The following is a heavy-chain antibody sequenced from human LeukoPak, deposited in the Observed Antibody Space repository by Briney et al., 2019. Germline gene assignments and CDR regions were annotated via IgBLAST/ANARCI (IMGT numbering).Heavy chain of an antibody. CDR3: ARHVGYSSGWSDY. D-gene: IGHD6-19*01. Sequence: SETLSLTCAVYGGSFSGYYWSWIRQPPGKGLGGFGSIYHSGSTYYNPSLKSRLTISVDTSKNQFSLKLRSVTASDTAVYYCARHVGYSSGWSDYWGQGTLVTVSS. V-gene: IGHV4-34*01. CDR1: GGSFSGYY. J-gene: IGHJ4*02. CDR2: IYHSGST.